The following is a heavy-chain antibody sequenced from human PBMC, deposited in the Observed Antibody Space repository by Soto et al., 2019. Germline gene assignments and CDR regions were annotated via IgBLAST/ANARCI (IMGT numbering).Heavy chain of an antibody. Sequence: GGSLRLSCAASGFTFSSYGMHWVRQAPGKGLEWVAVIWYDGSNKYYADSVKGRFTISRDNSKNTLYLQMNSLRAEDTAVYCCARARYYDFWSGSTPYYGMDVWGQGTTVTVSS. D-gene: IGHD3-3*01. CDR1: GFTFSSYG. J-gene: IGHJ6*02. CDR3: ARARYYDFWSGSTPYYGMDV. V-gene: IGHV3-33*01. CDR2: IWYDGSNK.